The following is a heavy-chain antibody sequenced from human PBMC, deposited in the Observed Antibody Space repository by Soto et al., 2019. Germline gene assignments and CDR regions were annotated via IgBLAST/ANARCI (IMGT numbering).Heavy chain of an antibody. V-gene: IGHV1-69*13. J-gene: IGHJ5*02. CDR1: GGTFSSYA. CDR2: IIPIFGTA. Sequence: SVKVSCKASGGTFSSYAISWVRQAPGQGLEWMGGIIPIFGTANYAQKFQGRVTITADESTSTAYMELSSLRSEDTAVYYCARGVAATPGFDPWGQGTLVTVSS. CDR3: ARGVAATPGFDP. D-gene: IGHD2-15*01.